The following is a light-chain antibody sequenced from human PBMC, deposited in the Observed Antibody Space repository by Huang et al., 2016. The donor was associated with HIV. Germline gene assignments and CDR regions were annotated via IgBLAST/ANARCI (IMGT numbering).Light chain of an antibody. V-gene: IGKV1D-13*01. J-gene: IGKJ4*02. CDR3: QQFKNYPLT. CDR1: QDITDA. CDR2: DAS. Sequence: AIQLTQSPSFLSASVGDRVTITCRASQDITDALAWYQQKPGKPPKVLIYDASSLESGVPARCSGSGSGAEFTLTISSLQPEDFATYYCQQFKNYPLTFGGGTKVEVK.